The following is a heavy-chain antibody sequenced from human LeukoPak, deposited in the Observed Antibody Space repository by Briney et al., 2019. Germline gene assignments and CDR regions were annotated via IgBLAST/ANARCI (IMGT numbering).Heavy chain of an antibody. Sequence: SETLSLTCAVYGGSFSGYYWSWIRQPPGKGLEWIGEINHSGSTNYNPSLKSRVTISVDTSKNQFSLKLSSVTAADTAVYYCARGTSPVAGLWRVRFDPWGQGTLVTVSS. J-gene: IGHJ5*02. CDR2: INHSGST. D-gene: IGHD6-19*01. CDR3: ARGTSPVAGLWRVRFDP. V-gene: IGHV4-34*01. CDR1: GGSFSGYY.